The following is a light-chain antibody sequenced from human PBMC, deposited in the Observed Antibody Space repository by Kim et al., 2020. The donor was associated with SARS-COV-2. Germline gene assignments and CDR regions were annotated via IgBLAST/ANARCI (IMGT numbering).Light chain of an antibody. V-gene: IGKV1-13*02. J-gene: IGKJ4*01. CDR3: QQFNSYPLS. CDR1: QGISSA. Sequence: AIQLTQSPSSLSASVGDRVTITCRASQGISSALAWYQHKPGKSPEILIYDASSLESGVPSRFSGSGSGTDFALTISSLQPEDFATYYCQQFNSYPLSFGGGTKVDIK. CDR2: DAS.